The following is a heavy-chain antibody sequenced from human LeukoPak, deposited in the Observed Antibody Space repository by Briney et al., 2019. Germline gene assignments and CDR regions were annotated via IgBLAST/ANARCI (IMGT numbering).Heavy chain of an antibody. D-gene: IGHD3-22*01. CDR2: IYYSGSS. CDR3: ARDRGYYDWEGVAFDI. CDR1: GGSIRSTSYY. J-gene: IGHJ3*02. V-gene: IGHV4-39*07. Sequence: SETLSLTCTVSGGSIRSTSYYWGWIRQPPGKGLEWIGSIYYSGSSYYNPSLKSRLTIPVDTSKNQFSLKLSSVAAADTAVYYCARDRGYYDWEGVAFDIWGQGTMVTVSS.